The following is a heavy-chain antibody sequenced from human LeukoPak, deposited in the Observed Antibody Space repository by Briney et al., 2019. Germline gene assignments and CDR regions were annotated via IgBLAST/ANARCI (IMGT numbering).Heavy chain of an antibody. J-gene: IGHJ3*02. CDR1: GFTFSSYA. CDR2: ISYDGSNK. V-gene: IGHV3-30-3*01. CDR3: ARGVSKGGYSVDDDAFDI. Sequence: GGSLRLSCAASGFTFSSYAMHWVRQAPGKGLEWVAVISYDGSNKYYADSVKGRFTISRDNSKNTLYLQMNSLRAEDTAVYYCARGVSKGGYSVDDDAFDIWGQGTMVTVSS. D-gene: IGHD4-23*01.